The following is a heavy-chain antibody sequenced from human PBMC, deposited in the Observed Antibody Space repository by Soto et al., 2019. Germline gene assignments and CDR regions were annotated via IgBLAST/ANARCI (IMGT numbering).Heavy chain of an antibody. CDR1: GGSIINYY. Sequence: ASETLSLTCTVSGGSIINYYWTWIRQPAGKGLEWVGRIYSSGSASYNPSLKSRLSMSVDTSKNQFTLKLTSVTAADTALYYCARQTTYSSSWLDFWGHGTLVTVSS. D-gene: IGHD6-13*01. CDR2: IYSSGSA. CDR3: ARQTTYSSSWLDF. V-gene: IGHV4-4*07. J-gene: IGHJ5*01.